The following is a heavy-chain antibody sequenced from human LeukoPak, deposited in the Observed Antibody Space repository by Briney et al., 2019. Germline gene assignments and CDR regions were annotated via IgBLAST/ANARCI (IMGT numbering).Heavy chain of an antibody. CDR1: GGSISSSSYY. D-gene: IGHD2-15*01. J-gene: IGHJ6*02. V-gene: IGHV4-39*01. Sequence: SETLSLTCTVSGGSISSSSYYWGWIRQPPGKGLEWIGSTYYSGSTYYNPSLKSRVTISVDTSKNQSSLKLSSVTAADTAVYYCARGGYCSGGSCYVLRYYYYYGMDVWGQGTTVTVSS. CDR2: TYYSGST. CDR3: ARGGYCSGGSCYVLRYYYYYGMDV.